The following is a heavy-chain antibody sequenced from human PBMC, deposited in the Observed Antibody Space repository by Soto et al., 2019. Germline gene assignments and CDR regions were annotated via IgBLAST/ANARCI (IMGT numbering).Heavy chain of an antibody. Sequence: TLSLTCAVSGDSISRGGYSWTWIRQPPGKALEWIGNIYDSGSTSYNPSLKSRVTISVGTSKNQFSLRLTSVTAADTAVYFCARGSSSYYDYGMDVWGQGTTVTVSS. V-gene: IGHV4-30-2*01. J-gene: IGHJ6*02. CDR2: IYDSGST. CDR1: GDSISRGGYS. CDR3: ARGSSSYYDYGMDV. D-gene: IGHD6-6*01.